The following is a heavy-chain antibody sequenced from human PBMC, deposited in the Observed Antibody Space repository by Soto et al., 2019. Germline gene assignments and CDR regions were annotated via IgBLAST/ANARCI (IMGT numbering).Heavy chain of an antibody. Sequence: EVQLVDSGGGLVKPWGSLRLSCAASGFIFTSYSMNWVRQAPGKGLEWVSSISSSSSYIYYADSVKDRITISRDNAKNSLYLQMSSLRAEDTAVYYCARDSGSSSDYYGMDVWGQGTTVTVSS. D-gene: IGHD6-13*01. CDR3: ARDSGSSSDYYGMDV. J-gene: IGHJ6*02. CDR2: ISSSSSYI. V-gene: IGHV3-21*01. CDR1: GFIFTSYS.